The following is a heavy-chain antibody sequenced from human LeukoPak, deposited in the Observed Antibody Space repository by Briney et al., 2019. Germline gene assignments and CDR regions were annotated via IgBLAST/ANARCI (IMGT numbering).Heavy chain of an antibody. CDR3: AKADVVGATFRMDY. CDR2: IGWNSAYI. D-gene: IGHD1-26*01. V-gene: IGHV3-9*01. J-gene: IGHJ4*02. CDR1: GFTFDDYA. Sequence: PAGGSLRLSCAASGFTFDDYAMHWVRQAPGKGLEWVSGIGWNSAYIGYADSVKGRFTISRDNTRNTLYLQMNSLRAEDTAIYYCAKADVVGATFRMDYWGQGTLVTVSS.